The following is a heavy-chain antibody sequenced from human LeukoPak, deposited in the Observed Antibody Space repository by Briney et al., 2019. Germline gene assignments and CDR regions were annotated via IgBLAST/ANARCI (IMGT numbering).Heavy chain of an antibody. CDR1: GYTFTGYY. J-gene: IGHJ4*02. V-gene: IGHV1-2*02. CDR2: INPNSGGT. Sequence: ASVKVSCKASGYTFTGYYMHWVRQAPGQGLEWMGWINPNSGGTNYAETFQGRVTMTRDTSISTAYMELSRLRSDDTAVYYCARAAYFCSGGSCYLSEPDYWGQGTLVTVSS. CDR3: ARAAYFCSGGSCYLSEPDY. D-gene: IGHD2-15*01.